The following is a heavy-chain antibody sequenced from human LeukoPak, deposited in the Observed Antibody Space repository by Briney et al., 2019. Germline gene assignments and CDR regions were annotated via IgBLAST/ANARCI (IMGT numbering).Heavy chain of an antibody. CDR2: IGSSGSTV. D-gene: IGHD5-18*01. CDR3: ARHLSGVTGYTYGRGIDY. J-gene: IGHJ4*02. V-gene: IGHV3-48*03. CDR1: GFSFSSYE. Sequence: GGSLRLSCAASGFSFSSYEMNWVRQAPGKGLEWVSYIGSSGSTVYYADSVKGRFTISRDNAKNSLYLQMNSLRDEDTAVYYCARHLSGVTGYTYGRGIDYWGQGTLVTVSS.